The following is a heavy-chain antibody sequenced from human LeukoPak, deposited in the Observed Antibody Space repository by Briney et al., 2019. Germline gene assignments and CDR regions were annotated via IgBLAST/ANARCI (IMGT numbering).Heavy chain of an antibody. CDR1: GYTFTSYY. CDR3: ARAGLYDISTGYFVWFDP. Sequence: ASVKVSCKASGYTFTSYYMHWVRQAPGQGLEWMGIINPSGGSTSYAQKFQGRVTMTRDTSISTAYMELSRLRSDDTAVYYCARAGLYDISTGYFVWFDPWGQGTLVTVSS. CDR2: INPSGGST. J-gene: IGHJ5*02. D-gene: IGHD3-9*01. V-gene: IGHV1-46*01.